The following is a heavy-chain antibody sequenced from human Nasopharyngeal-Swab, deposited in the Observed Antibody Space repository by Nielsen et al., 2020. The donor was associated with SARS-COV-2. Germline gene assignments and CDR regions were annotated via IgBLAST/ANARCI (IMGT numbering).Heavy chain of an antibody. Sequence: GSLKISGAVSGFNFSSYSMSWVRQAPGKGLEWLATIKQGGGERYYVDSVKGRFTISSDNAKNSVYLQINSLRAEDTAVYYCAREANDYSNYRRGTEWFDPWGQGTLVTVSS. V-gene: IGHV3-7*01. D-gene: IGHD4-11*01. CDR3: AREANDYSNYRRGTEWFDP. CDR1: GFNFSSYS. J-gene: IGHJ5*02. CDR2: IKQGGGER.